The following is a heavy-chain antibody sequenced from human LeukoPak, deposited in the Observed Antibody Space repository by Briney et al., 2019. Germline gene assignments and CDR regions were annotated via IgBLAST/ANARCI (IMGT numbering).Heavy chain of an antibody. CDR2: IYTSGST. J-gene: IGHJ4*02. CDR3: ARALQWDYYGSGSEGKVFDY. Sequence: PSETLSLTCTVSGGSISSYYWSWIRQPAGKGLEWIGRIYTSGSTNYNPSLKSRVTMSVDTSKNQFSLKLSSVTAADTALYYCARALQWDYYGSGSEGKVFDYWGQGTLATVPS. V-gene: IGHV4-4*07. CDR1: GGSISSYY. D-gene: IGHD3-10*01.